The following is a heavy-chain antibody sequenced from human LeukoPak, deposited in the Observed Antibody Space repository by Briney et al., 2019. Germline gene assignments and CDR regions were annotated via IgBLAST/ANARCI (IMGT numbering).Heavy chain of an antibody. Sequence: AASVKVSCMASGGTFSSYAISWVRQAPGQGLEWMGGIIPIFGTANYAQKFQGRVTITADESTSTAYMELSSLRSEDTAVYYCASWDCSSTSCYRYRSIADYYYGMDVWGKGTTVTVSS. D-gene: IGHD2-2*01. J-gene: IGHJ6*04. V-gene: IGHV1-69*01. CDR1: GGTFSSYA. CDR2: IIPIFGTA. CDR3: ASWDCSSTSCYRYRSIADYYYGMDV.